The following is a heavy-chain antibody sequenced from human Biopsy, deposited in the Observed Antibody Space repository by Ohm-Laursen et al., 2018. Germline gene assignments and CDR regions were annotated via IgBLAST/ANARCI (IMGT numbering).Heavy chain of an antibody. D-gene: IGHD3-10*01. J-gene: IGHJ5*01. CDR3: ATELLPPGVGGPWLDS. CDR2: ISASSSYI. V-gene: IGHV3-21*06. CDR1: GVTLSGYG. Sequence: LRLSCAASGVTLSGYGMNWVRQAPGKGLEWVSSISASSSYIYYADSVKGRFTVSRDNTKNTLYLQMNSLRAADTAIYFCATELLPPGVGGPWLDSWGQGTPVTVSS.